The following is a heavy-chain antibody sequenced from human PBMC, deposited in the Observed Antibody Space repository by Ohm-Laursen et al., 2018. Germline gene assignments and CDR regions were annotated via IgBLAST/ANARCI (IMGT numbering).Heavy chain of an antibody. Sequence: SVKVSCKASGYTFTTYDITWVRQAAGQGPGWMGWMNPNSGNTGYAQKFRDRVTMTSDTSISTAYMELYGLTSEDTAAYYCARAVRNQLVSDYWGQGTLVTVSS. CDR1: GYTFTTYD. V-gene: IGHV1-8*02. J-gene: IGHJ4*02. CDR2: MNPNSGNT. CDR3: ARAVRNQLVSDY. D-gene: IGHD1-1*01.